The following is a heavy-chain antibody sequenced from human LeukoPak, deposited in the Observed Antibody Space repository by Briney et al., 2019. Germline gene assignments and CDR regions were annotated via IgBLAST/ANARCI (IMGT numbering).Heavy chain of an antibody. J-gene: IGHJ4*02. Sequence: GGSLRLSCAASGFTFSGSAIHWVRQASGKGLEWVGRIRSKTNSYATAYAASVRGRFTISRDDSKNTAYLQMNSLKTEDTAVYYCTSHGYGGNAAGPDFDYWGQGTLVTVSS. V-gene: IGHV3-73*01. CDR1: GFTFSGSA. CDR3: TSHGYGGNAAGPDFDY. D-gene: IGHD4-23*01. CDR2: IRSKTNSYAT.